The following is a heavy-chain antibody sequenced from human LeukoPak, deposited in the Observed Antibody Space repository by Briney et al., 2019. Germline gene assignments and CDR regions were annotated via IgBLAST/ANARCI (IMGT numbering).Heavy chain of an antibody. CDR2: IKQDGSEK. V-gene: IGHV3-7*01. D-gene: IGHD6-19*01. CDR1: GFTFSSYW. J-gene: IGHJ4*02. Sequence: GGSLRLSCAASGFTFSSYWMTWVRQAPGKGLERVANIKQDGSEKYYVDSVKGRFTISRDNAKNSLYLQMTSLRAEDTAVYYCARAFSSGWADYWGQGTLVTVSS. CDR3: ARAFSSGWADY.